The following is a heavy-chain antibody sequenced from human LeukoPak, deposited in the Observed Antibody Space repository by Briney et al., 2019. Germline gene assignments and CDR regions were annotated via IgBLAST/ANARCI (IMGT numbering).Heavy chain of an antibody. J-gene: IGHJ4*02. V-gene: IGHV4-31*03. D-gene: IGHD3-9*01. CDR2: IYYSGST. CDR1: GGSISSGGYY. CDR3: ARDYDILTGYLDY. Sequence: SETLSLTCTVSGGSISSGGYYWSWIRQHPGKGLEWIGYIYYSGSTHYKPSLKSRVTISVDTSKNQFSLKLSSVTAADTAVYYCARDYDILTGYLDYWGQGTLVTVSS.